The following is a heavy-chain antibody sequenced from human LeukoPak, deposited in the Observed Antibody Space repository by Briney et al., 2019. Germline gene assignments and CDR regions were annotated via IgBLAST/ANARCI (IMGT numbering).Heavy chain of an antibody. CDR3: ARVATIYYDSSVGPFDI. V-gene: IGHV1-46*01. CDR1: GYTFTSHF. Sequence: ASAKVSCKASGYTFTSHFMHWMRQAPGQGLEWMGIINPSGGSTSCAQKFQGRLTMTRDMSTSTVYMELSSLRSEDTAVYYCARVATIYYDSSVGPFDIWGQGTMVTVSS. CDR2: INPSGGST. J-gene: IGHJ3*02. D-gene: IGHD3-22*01.